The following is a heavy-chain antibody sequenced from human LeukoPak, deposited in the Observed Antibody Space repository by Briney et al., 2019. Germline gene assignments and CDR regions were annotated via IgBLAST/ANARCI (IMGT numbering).Heavy chain of an antibody. D-gene: IGHD2-15*01. CDR3: ARPGYCGGGSCSDWFDS. V-gene: IGHV1-2*02. CDR1: GYTFTDYY. Sequence: GASVKVSCKASGYTFTDYYMHWVRQAPGQGLEWMGWISTNSGGTNYAQKSQGRVTTTRDASISTAYMELTRLTSDETAVYYCARPGYCGGGSCSDWFDSWGQGTLVTVSS. J-gene: IGHJ5*01. CDR2: ISTNSGGT.